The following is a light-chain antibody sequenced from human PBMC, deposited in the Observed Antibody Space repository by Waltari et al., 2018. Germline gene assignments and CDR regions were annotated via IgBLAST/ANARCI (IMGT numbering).Light chain of an antibody. CDR3: QMYVRLPVT. J-gene: IGKJ1*01. V-gene: IGKV3-20*01. Sequence: EIVLPQSPGTLALSSGGRDTLSCRASQSVGRALAWYQQKPGQAPRLLIYDASSRATGISDKFSGSGSGTDFSLTISRVEPEDFAVYFCQMYVRLPVTFGQGTKVEVK. CDR2: DAS. CDR1: QSVGRA.